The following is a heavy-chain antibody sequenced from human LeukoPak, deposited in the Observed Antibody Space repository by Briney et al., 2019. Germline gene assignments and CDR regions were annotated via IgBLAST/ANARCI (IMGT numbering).Heavy chain of an antibody. J-gene: IGHJ4*02. CDR1: GYTFTGYY. D-gene: IGHD2-8*01. CDR2: INPNSGGT. Sequence: GASVKVSCKASGYTFTGYYMHWVRQAPGQGLEWMGWINPNSGGTNCAQKFQGRVTMTRDTSISTAYMELSRLRSDDTAVYYCARDFIVLTDRHFDYWGQGTLVTVSS. CDR3: ARDFIVLTDRHFDY. V-gene: IGHV1-2*02.